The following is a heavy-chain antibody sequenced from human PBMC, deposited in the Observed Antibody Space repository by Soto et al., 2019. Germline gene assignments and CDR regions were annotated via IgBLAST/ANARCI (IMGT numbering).Heavy chain of an antibody. CDR1: SGSISSSNW. J-gene: IGHJ5*02. Sequence: QVQLQESGPGLVKPSGTLSLTCAVSSGSISSSNWWSWVRQPPGKGLEWIGEIYHSGSTNYNPSLKSRLTISVDKSKNQFSLKLSSVTDADTAVYSCARMAAAGTGGSWFDPWGQGTQVTVSS. CDR3: ARMAAAGTGGSWFDP. D-gene: IGHD6-13*01. V-gene: IGHV4-4*02. CDR2: IYHSGST.